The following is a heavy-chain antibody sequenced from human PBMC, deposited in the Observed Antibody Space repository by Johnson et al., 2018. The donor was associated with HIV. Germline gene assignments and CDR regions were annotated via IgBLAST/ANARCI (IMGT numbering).Heavy chain of an antibody. CDR1: GFTFSSYA. CDR2: ISYDGSNK. V-gene: IGHV3-30*04. D-gene: IGHD4-23*01. CDR3: ARDPPYGGNPSAFDV. J-gene: IGHJ3*01. Sequence: QMLLVESGGGVVQPGRSLRLSCAASGFTFSSYAMHWVRQAPGKGLEWVAVISYDGSNKYYGDSVKGRFTISRDNSKNTLYLQMNSLRAEDTAVYYCARDPPYGGNPSAFDVWGQVTMVTVSS.